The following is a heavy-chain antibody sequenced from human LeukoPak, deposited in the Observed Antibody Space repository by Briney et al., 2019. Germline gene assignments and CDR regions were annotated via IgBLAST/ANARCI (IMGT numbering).Heavy chain of an antibody. J-gene: IGHJ6*02. CDR1: GFTFSSYA. V-gene: IGHV3-30*04. Sequence: PGRSLRLSCAASGFTFSSYAMHWVRQAPGKGLEWVAVISYDGSNKYYADSVKGRFTISRDNSKNTLYLQMNSLRAEDTAGYYCARDLEEQWLVLGYYYYGMDVWGQGTTVTVSS. CDR2: ISYDGSNK. CDR3: ARDLEEQWLVLGYYYYGMDV. D-gene: IGHD6-19*01.